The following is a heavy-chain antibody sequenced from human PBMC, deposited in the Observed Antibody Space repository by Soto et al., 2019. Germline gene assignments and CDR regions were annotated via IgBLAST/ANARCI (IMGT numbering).Heavy chain of an antibody. V-gene: IGHV3-11*01. CDR3: ARAHVDTAMVTREYYFDY. CDR1: GFTFSDYY. CDR2: ISSSGSTI. D-gene: IGHD5-18*01. J-gene: IGHJ4*02. Sequence: GGSLRLSCAASGFTFSDYYMSWIRQAPGKGLEWVSYISSSGSTIYYADSVKGRFTISRDNAKNSLYLQMNSLRAEDTAVYYCARAHVDTAMVTREYYFDYWGQGTMVTVSS.